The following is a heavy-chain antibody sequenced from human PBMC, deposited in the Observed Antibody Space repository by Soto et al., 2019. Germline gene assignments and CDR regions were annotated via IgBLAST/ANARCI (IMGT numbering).Heavy chain of an antibody. Sequence: TGGALRLSCAASGFTFSNYAMSLVRQAPGKGLEGVSAISRSGVSTCYADTVKGRFTISRDNANNTLYLQMNSLRVEVTAISYCAKDILRDTSAPHWGQGTQVTVSS. J-gene: IGHJ4*02. CDR3: AKDILRDTSAPH. CDR1: GFTFSNYA. D-gene: IGHD3-22*01. V-gene: IGHV3-23*01. CDR2: ISRSGVST.